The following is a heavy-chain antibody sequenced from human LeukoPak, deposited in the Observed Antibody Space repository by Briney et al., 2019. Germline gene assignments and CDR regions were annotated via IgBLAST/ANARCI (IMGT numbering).Heavy chain of an antibody. V-gene: IGHV3-30*02. CDR2: IRCDGTIK. CDR1: GFTFSNYA. CDR3: AKAPLTCGHYGWYFDL. Sequence: GGSLRLSCAASGFTFSNYAMHWVRQAPGKGLEWVAFIRCDGTIKYYADSVKGRFTISRDNSKSTLYLHMDSLRPEHTAHYYCAKAPLTCGHYGWYFDLWGRGTLATVSS. J-gene: IGHJ2*01. D-gene: IGHD4-17*01.